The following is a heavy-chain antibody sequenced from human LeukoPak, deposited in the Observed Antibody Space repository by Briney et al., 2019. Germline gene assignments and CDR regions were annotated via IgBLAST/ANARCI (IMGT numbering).Heavy chain of an antibody. CDR2: IRYDGSNK. V-gene: IGHV3-30*02. CDR3: AREHDYVWGSYRYDAFDI. CDR1: GFTFSSYG. D-gene: IGHD3-16*02. Sequence: GGSLRLSCAASGFTFSSYGMHWVRQAPGKGLEWVAFIRYDGSNKYYADSVKGRFTISRDNSKNTLYLQMNSLRAEDTAVYYCAREHDYVWGSYRYDAFDIWGQGTMVTVSS. J-gene: IGHJ3*02.